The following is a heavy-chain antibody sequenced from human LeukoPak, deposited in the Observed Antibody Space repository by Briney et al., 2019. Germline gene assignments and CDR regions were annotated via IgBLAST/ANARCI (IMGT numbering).Heavy chain of an antibody. CDR3: ARREQWLAIYDY. J-gene: IGHJ4*02. V-gene: IGHV4-39*07. CDR1: GGSISSSSYY. CDR2: IYYSGST. Sequence: SETLSLTCTVSGGSISSSSYYWGWLRQPPGKGLEWIGSIYYSGSTYYNPSLKSRVTISVDTSKNQFSLKLSSVTAADTAVYYCARREQWLAIYDYWGQGTLVTVSS. D-gene: IGHD6-19*01.